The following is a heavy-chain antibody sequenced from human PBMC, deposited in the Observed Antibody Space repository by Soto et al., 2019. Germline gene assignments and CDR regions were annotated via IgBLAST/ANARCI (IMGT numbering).Heavy chain of an antibody. V-gene: IGHV4-30-2*01. CDR3: ARGNYDFWSGYLDY. J-gene: IGHJ4*02. Sequence: SETLSLTCAVSGGSISSGGYSWSWIRQPPGKGLEWIGYIYHSGSTYYNPSLKSRVTISVDGSKNQFSLKLSSVTAADTAVYYCARGNYDFWSGYLDYWGQGTLVTVSS. D-gene: IGHD3-3*01. CDR1: GGSISSGGYS. CDR2: IYHSGST.